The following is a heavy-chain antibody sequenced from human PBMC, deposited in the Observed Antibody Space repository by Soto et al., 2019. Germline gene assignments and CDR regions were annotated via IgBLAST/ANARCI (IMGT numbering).Heavy chain of an antibody. CDR2: IYWDDDE. CDR3: AHRRGAAAVAY. V-gene: IGHV2-5*02. D-gene: IGHD6-13*01. Sequence: QITLKESGPTLVKPTQTLTLTCSSSGFSLSSSGVAVGWIRQPPGKALEWLALIYWDDDERYSPSLQRRLTISKDTSKNQVVLRMTNMDPSDTGTYYCAHRRGAAAVAYWGQGTLVTVSS. J-gene: IGHJ4*02. CDR1: GFSLSSSGVA.